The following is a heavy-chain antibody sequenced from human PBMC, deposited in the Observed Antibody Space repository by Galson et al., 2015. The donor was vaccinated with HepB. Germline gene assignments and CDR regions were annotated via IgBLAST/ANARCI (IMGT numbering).Heavy chain of an antibody. CDR1: GFVFNRYA. Sequence: SLRLSCAASGFVFNRYAMSWVRQAPGKGLEWVSAISGSDNGSGGNTYYADSVKGRFTISRDNSKNTLYLQMNSLRVEDTAKYYCAKVMGSMWVLARPFDVWGQGTVVIVSS. CDR2: ISGSDNGSGGNT. CDR3: AKVMGSMWVLARPFDV. J-gene: IGHJ3*01. V-gene: IGHV3-23*01. D-gene: IGHD1-26*01.